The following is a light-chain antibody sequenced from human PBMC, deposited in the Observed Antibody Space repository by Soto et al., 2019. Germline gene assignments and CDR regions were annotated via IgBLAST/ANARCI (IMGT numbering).Light chain of an antibody. J-gene: IGKJ1*01. Sequence: DIQMTQSPSSLSASVGDRVTITCRASQGISTYLNWYHQKPGKAPKLLIYAASSLQSGVPSRFSSSGSETDLSLTISSLQPEDFATYSCQQSYSTMWTFGQGTK. CDR1: QGISTY. CDR3: QQSYSTMWT. V-gene: IGKV1-39*01. CDR2: AAS.